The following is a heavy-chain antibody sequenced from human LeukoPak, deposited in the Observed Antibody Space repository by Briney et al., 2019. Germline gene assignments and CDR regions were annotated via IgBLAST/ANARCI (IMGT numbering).Heavy chain of an antibody. Sequence: GGSLRLSCAASGFTFSSYSMNWVRQAPGKGLEWVSSISSSSSYIYYADSVKGRYTISRDNAKNSLYLQMNSLRAEDTAVYYCARDKTGRDCSGGSCYSSNAFDIWGQETMVTVSS. V-gene: IGHV3-21*01. CDR2: ISSSSSYI. CDR1: GFTFSSYS. CDR3: ARDKTGRDCSGGSCYSSNAFDI. J-gene: IGHJ3*02. D-gene: IGHD2-15*01.